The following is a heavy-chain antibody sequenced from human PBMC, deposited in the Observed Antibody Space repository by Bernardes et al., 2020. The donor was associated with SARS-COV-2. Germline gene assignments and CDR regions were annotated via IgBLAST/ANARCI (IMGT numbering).Heavy chain of an antibody. V-gene: IGHV1-2*02. Sequence: ASVTVSCKASVYIFTCHYIHWVRQAPGQGREWMGWINPGSGVTSYAQKFQDRVTMTRDTSISTAYMELSGLRSDDTTVYYCARGVTVVVPELNYWGQGTLVTVSS. CDR3: ARGVTVVVPELNY. CDR2: INPGSGVT. CDR1: VYIFTCHY. J-gene: IGHJ4*02. D-gene: IGHD3-22*01.